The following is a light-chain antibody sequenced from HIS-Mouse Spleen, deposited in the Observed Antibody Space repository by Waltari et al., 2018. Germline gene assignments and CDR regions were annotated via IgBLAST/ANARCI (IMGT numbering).Light chain of an antibody. Sequence: QSVLTPPPSVSGAPGQTVTISCTGRSPTSGAGYDVHWYQQLPGTAPKLPSYGTRNRPSGFTDQFSGSKSGTSASLAITGLQAEDEADYYCQSYDSSLSHVFGTGTKVTVL. CDR2: GTR. J-gene: IGLJ1*01. CDR1: SPTSGAGYD. CDR3: QSYDSSLSHV. V-gene: IGLV1-40*01.